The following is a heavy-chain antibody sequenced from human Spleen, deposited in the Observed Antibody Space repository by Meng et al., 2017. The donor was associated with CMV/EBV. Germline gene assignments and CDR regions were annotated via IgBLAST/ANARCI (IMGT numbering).Heavy chain of an antibody. D-gene: IGHD1-26*01. V-gene: IGHV3-48*03. CDR3: ARARRYSGSWSLFDY. Sequence: SLKISCAASGFPFSSYEMNWVRQAPGKGLEWVSYISSSGSTIYYADSVKGRFTISRDNAKNSLYLQMNSLRAEDTAVYYCARARRYSGSWSLFDYWGQGALVTVSS. CDR2: ISSSGSTI. J-gene: IGHJ4*02. CDR1: GFPFSSYE.